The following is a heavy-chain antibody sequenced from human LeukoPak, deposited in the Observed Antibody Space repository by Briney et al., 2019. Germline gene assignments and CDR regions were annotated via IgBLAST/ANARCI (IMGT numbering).Heavy chain of an antibody. V-gene: IGHV3-7*01. J-gene: IGHJ4*02. Sequence: GGSLRLSCEASGFTFSNYWMSWVRQAPGKGLEWVANIKQDGSEKYYVDSVKGRFTISRDNAKNSLYLQMNSLRAEDTAVYYCASGTSVGYSGYDFDYWGQGTLVTVSS. D-gene: IGHD5-12*01. CDR2: IKQDGSEK. CDR1: GFTFSNYW. CDR3: ASGTSVGYSGYDFDY.